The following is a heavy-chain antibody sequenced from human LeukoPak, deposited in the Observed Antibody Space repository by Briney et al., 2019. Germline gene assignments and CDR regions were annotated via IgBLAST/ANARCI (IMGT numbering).Heavy chain of an antibody. CDR3: ARRYCSNTNCYAFDD. CDR2: ISKSGTYS. D-gene: IGHD2-2*01. J-gene: IGHJ4*02. CDR1: GFTFSNYS. Sequence: NPGGSLRLSCAASGFTFSNYSMNWVRQAPGKGLEWVSSISKSGTYSYYADSVTGRFTISRDNAKNSLYLQMNSLRAEDTAVYYCARRYCSNTNCYAFDDWGQGTLVTVSS. V-gene: IGHV3-21*01.